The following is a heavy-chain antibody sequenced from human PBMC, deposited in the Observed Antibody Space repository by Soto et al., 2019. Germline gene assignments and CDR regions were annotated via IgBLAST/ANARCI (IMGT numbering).Heavy chain of an antibody. CDR3: ARGSASGYSYGYYYYGMDV. CDR2: ISSSGSTI. J-gene: IGHJ6*02. D-gene: IGHD5-18*01. Sequence: SLKISCAASGFTFSDYYMSWIRQAPGKGLEWVSYISSSGSTIYYADSVKGRFTISRDNAKNSLYLQMNSLRAEDTAVYYCARGSASGYSYGYYYYGMDVWGQGTTVTVSS. V-gene: IGHV3-11*01. CDR1: GFTFSDYY.